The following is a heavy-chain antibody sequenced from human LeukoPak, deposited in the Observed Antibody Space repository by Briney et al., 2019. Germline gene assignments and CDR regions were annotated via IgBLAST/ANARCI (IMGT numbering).Heavy chain of an antibody. V-gene: IGHV4-59*01. J-gene: IGHJ4*02. D-gene: IGHD3-22*01. CDR3: ARVPYNYYDSSGYYYFDY. CDR2: IYYSGSN. CDR1: GGSSSSYY. Sequence: SETLSLTCTVSGGSSSSYYWSWIRQPPGEGLEWSGYIYYSGSNNYNPSLKSRVTISVDTSKNQFSLKLSSVTAADTAVYYCARVPYNYYDSSGYYYFDYWGQGTLVTVSS.